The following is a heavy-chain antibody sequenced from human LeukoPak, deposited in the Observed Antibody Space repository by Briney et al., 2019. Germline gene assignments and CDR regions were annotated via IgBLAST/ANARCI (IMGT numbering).Heavy chain of an antibody. CDR1: GYTFTSYG. CDR3: ARGQYTSTWYRGSRWFDP. J-gene: IGHJ5*02. D-gene: IGHD6-13*01. V-gene: IGHV1-18*01. Sequence: ASVKVSCKASGYTFTSYGISWVRQAPGQGLEWMGWISAYNGNTNYAQKLQGRVTMTTDTSTSTAYMELRSLRSDDTAVYYCARGQYTSTWYRGSRWFDPWGQGTLVTVSS. CDR2: ISAYNGNT.